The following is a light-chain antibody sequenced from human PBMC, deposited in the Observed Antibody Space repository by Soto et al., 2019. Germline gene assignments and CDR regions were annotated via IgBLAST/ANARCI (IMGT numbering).Light chain of an antibody. CDR1: QSIGSW. CDR3: QQYSTYSSIT. CDR2: DAS. V-gene: IGKV1-5*01. Sequence: DIQMTQSPSTLSASIGDRVTITCRASQSIGSWLAWYQQKSGKAPKLLIYDASNLESGVPSRFSGSGSGTDFTHTISSPQPDDFATYYCQQYSTYSSITFGQGTRLEIK. J-gene: IGKJ5*01.